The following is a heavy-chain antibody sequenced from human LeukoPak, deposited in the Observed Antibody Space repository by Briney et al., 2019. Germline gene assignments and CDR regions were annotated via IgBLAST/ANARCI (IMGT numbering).Heavy chain of an antibody. CDR1: GGSISSSSYY. D-gene: IGHD5-18*01. J-gene: IGHJ4*02. CDR3: ARRAWIQLNIAGTDPGPVDYFDY. V-gene: IGHV4-39*01. Sequence: SETLSLTCTVSGGSISSSSYYWGWIRQPPGKGLEWIESIYYSGSTYYNPSLKSRVTISVDTSKNQFSLKLSSVTAADTAVYYCARRAWIQLNIAGTDPGPVDYFDYWGQGTLVTVSS. CDR2: IYYSGST.